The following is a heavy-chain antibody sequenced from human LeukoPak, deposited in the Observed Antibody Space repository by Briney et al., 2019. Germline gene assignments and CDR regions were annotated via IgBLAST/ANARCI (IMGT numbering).Heavy chain of an antibody. Sequence: PGGSLRLSCAASGFTFSSYEMNWVRQAPGKGLEWVSYISSSGSTIYYADSVKGRFTISRDNAKNSLYLQMNSLRAEDTAVYYCATINYGDYVDAFDYWGQGTLVPVSS. CDR3: ATINYGDYVDAFDY. D-gene: IGHD4-17*01. CDR1: GFTFSSYE. CDR2: ISSSGSTI. V-gene: IGHV3-48*03. J-gene: IGHJ4*02.